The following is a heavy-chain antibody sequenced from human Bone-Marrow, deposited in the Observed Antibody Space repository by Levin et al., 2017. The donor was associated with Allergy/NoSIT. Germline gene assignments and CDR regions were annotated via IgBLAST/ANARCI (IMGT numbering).Heavy chain of an antibody. CDR2: ISSSGSDM. Sequence: GESLKISCTVSGFSFSIYSINWVRQAPGKGLEWVSSISSSGSDMYYVDSVKGRFTISRDNAKNSLTLQMNSLRAEDTAVYYCARHRYSSLDDHYFDFWGQGTRVTVSS. CDR1: GFSFSIYS. J-gene: IGHJ4*02. CDR3: ARHRYSSLDDHYFDF. D-gene: IGHD3-16*02. V-gene: IGHV3-21*01.